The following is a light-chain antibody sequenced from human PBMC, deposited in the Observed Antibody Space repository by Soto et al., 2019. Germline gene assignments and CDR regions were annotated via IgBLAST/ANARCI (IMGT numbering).Light chain of an antibody. CDR2: DAS. CDR3: QQYNSYSGM. CDR1: QTISSW. V-gene: IGKV1-5*01. J-gene: IGKJ1*01. Sequence: DIQMTPSPSTLSGSVGDRVTITCRASQTISSWLAWYQQKKGKAPKILIYDASSLQSGVPSRLRGNGSGTEFTLTISGLQPDDFASYYCQQYNSYSGMFGQGTKVDIK.